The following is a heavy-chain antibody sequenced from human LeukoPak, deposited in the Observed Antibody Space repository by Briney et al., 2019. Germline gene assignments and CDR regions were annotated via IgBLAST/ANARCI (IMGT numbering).Heavy chain of an antibody. CDR3: ARDGTRYSSGWSPDFDY. J-gene: IGHJ4*02. D-gene: IGHD6-19*01. CDR1: GFTFSSSA. Sequence: GGSLRLSCAASGFTFSSSAMHWVRQAPGKGLEWVAVISYDGSNKYYADSVKGRFTISRDNSKNTLYLQMNSLRAEDTAVYYCARDGTRYSSGWSPDFDYWGQGTLVTVSS. CDR2: ISYDGSNK. V-gene: IGHV3-30*04.